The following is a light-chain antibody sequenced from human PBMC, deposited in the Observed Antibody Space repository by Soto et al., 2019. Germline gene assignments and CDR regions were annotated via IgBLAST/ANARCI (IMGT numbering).Light chain of an antibody. J-gene: IGLJ1*01. CDR2: EVS. CDR1: SSDIGGYNY. V-gene: IGLV2-8*01. Sequence: QSVLTQPPSASGSPGQSVTISCTGTSSDIGGYNYVSWYQQHPGKAPKLMIFEVSKRPSGVPDRFSGSKSGTTASLTVSGLQAEDEADYYCSSFVGRNNVGVFGAGTKVTVL. CDR3: SSFVGRNNVGV.